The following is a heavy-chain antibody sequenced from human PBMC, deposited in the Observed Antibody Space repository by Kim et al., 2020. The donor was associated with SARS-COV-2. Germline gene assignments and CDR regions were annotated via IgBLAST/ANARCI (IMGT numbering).Heavy chain of an antibody. Sequence: GGSLRLSCAASGFTFSNAWMSWVRQAPGKGLEWVGRIKSKTDGGTTDYAAPVKGRFTISRDDSKNTLYLQMNSLKTEDTAVYYCTTDSVRFHGVPPTQQYWGQGTLVTVSS. D-gene: IGHD4-17*01. CDR2: IKSKTDGGTT. CDR1: GFTFSNAW. J-gene: IGHJ4*02. V-gene: IGHV3-15*01. CDR3: TTDSVRFHGVPPTQQY.